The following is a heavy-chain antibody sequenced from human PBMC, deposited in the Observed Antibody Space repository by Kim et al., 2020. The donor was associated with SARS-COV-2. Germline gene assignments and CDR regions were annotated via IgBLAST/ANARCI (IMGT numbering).Heavy chain of an antibody. D-gene: IGHD3-10*01. J-gene: IGHJ4*01. CDR3: SRGRYYYGSGSWVYYFDY. CDR1: GGSFSGYY. Sequence: SETLSLTCAVYGGSFSGYYCSWIRHPPAKGLGWIGEISHSGSTNYNSSLKSRVTISVDTSKNQISLKLSSVTAADAAVDYCSRGRYYYGSGSWVYYFDY. V-gene: IGHV4-34*01. CDR2: ISHSGST.